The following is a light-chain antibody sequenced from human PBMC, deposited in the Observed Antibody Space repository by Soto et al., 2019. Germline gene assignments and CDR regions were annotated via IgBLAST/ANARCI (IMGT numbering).Light chain of an antibody. Sequence: EIVLTQSPATLSLSPGERATLSCRASQSVSSYLAWYQQKPGQAPRLLIYDASNRATGIPARFSGGGSGTDFTLTINSLEPDDFAVYYCQQRSNWRFTFGPGTRVDIK. CDR1: QSVSSY. CDR3: QQRSNWRFT. V-gene: IGKV3-11*01. J-gene: IGKJ3*01. CDR2: DAS.